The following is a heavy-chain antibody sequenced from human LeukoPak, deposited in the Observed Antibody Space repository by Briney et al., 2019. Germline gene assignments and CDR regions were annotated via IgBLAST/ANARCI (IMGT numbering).Heavy chain of an antibody. J-gene: IGHJ4*02. D-gene: IGHD5-18*01. Sequence: PGGSLRLSCAASGFTVSSNYMTWVRQAPGKGPEWVSVIYSGGYTYYADSVKGRFTISRDNSKNTLYLQMNSPRAEDTAVYYCAKDAYSYGYFDYWGQGTLVTVSS. CDR1: GFTVSSNY. CDR2: IYSGGYT. V-gene: IGHV3-53*01. CDR3: AKDAYSYGYFDY.